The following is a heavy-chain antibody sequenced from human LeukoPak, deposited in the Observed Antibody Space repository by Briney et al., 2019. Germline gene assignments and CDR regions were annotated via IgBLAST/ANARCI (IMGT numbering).Heavy chain of an antibody. CDR1: GYTFTSYA. Sequence: GASVKVSCKASGYTFTSYAMHWVRQAPGQRLEWMGWINAGNGNTKYSQKFHGRVTITRDTSASTAYMELSSLRSEETAVYYCARGVGYGDYVGVFDYWGQGTLVTVSS. J-gene: IGHJ4*02. CDR2: INAGNGNT. D-gene: IGHD4-17*01. CDR3: ARGVGYGDYVGVFDY. V-gene: IGHV1-3*01.